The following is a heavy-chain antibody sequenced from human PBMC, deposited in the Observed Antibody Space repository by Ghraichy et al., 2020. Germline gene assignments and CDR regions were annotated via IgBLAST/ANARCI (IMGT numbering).Heavy chain of an antibody. Sequence: GESLNISCAASGFAFSNYYITWVRQAPGKGLEWVATMKQDGREKYYVDSVTGRFTISRENAKSSLYLQMNSLRAEDTAVYYCARSYCSSTTCYRYAFDIWGQGTMVTVSS. CDR3: ARSYCSSTTCYRYAFDI. J-gene: IGHJ3*02. CDR1: GFAFSNYY. D-gene: IGHD2-2*02. CDR2: MKQDGREK. V-gene: IGHV3-7*03.